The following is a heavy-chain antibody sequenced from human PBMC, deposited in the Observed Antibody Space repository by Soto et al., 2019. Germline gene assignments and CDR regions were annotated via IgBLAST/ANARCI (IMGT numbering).Heavy chain of an antibody. V-gene: IGHV4-59*01. J-gene: IGHJ3*02. CDR1: GGSISSYY. CDR2: IYYSGST. D-gene: IGHD3-10*01. CDR3: ARGPGGGSGSYYNGLGAFDI. Sequence: SLTCTVSGGSISSYYWSWIRQPPGKGLEWIGYIYYSGSTNYNPSLKSRVTISVDTSKNQFSLKLSSVTAADTAVYYCARGPGGGSGSYYNGLGAFDIWGQGTMVTVSS.